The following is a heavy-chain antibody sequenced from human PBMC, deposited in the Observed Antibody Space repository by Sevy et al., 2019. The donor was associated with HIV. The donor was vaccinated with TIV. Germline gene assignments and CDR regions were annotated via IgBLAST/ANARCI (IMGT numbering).Heavy chain of an antibody. CDR2: SNYSGST. D-gene: IGHD3-3*01. V-gene: IGHV4-31*03. CDR1: GGSISSGGYY. CDR3: AREEERRAIFGVVEAFDI. J-gene: IGHJ3*02. Sequence: SETLSLTCTVSGGSISSGGYYWSWIRQHPGQGLEWIGYSNYSGSTYYNPSLKSRVTISVDTSKNQFSLKLSSVTAADTAVYYCAREEERRAIFGVVEAFDIWGQGTMVTVSS.